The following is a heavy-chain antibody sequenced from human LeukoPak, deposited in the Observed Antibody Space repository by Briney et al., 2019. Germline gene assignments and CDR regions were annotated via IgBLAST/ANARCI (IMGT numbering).Heavy chain of an antibody. CDR3: ARQSGGATVTTIFDY. D-gene: IGHD4-17*01. J-gene: IGHJ4*02. Sequence: SETLSLTCTVSGASITSGSHYWGWIRQPPGKGLEWIGSLFYSGSTSYNPSLKSRVTISVDTSKNQFSLKLSSVTAADTAVYYCARQSGGATVTTIFDYWGQGTLVTVSS. CDR1: GASITSGSHY. V-gene: IGHV4-39*01. CDR2: LFYSGST.